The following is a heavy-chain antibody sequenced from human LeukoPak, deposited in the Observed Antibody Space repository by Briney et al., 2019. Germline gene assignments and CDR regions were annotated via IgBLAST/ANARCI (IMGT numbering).Heavy chain of an antibody. CDR3: ARAPGYCSSTSCYSRSSLDY. Sequence: SETLSLTCAVYGGSFSGYYWSWIRQPPGKGLEWIGEINHSGSTNYNPSLKSRVTISVDTSKNQFSLKLSSVTAADTAVYYCARAPGYCSSTSCYSRSSLDYRGQGTLVTVSS. J-gene: IGHJ4*02. CDR1: GGSFSGYY. V-gene: IGHV4-34*01. CDR2: INHSGST. D-gene: IGHD2-2*02.